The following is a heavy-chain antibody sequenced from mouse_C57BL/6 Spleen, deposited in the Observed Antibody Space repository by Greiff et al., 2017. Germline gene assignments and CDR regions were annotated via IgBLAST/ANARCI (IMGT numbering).Heavy chain of an antibody. Sequence: QVQLKQSGAELVRPGTSVKVSCKASGYAFTNYLIEWVKQRPGQGLEWIGVINPGSGGTNYNEKFKGKATLTADKSSSTAYMQLSSLTSEDSAVFCWARSYYGYDEAYWGQGTLVTVSA. J-gene: IGHJ3*01. CDR2: INPGSGGT. CDR1: GYAFTNYL. V-gene: IGHV1-54*01. D-gene: IGHD2-9*01. CDR3: ARSYYGYDEAY.